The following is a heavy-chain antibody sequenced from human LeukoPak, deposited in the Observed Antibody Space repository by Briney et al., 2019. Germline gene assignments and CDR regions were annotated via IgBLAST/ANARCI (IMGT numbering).Heavy chain of an antibody. V-gene: IGHV4-39*01. D-gene: IGHD5-24*01. Sequence: PSETLSLTCTVSGGSISSSSYYWGWIRQPPGKGLEWIGSTFYNGDTYYNPSLKSRVTISVDTSKNQFSLKLSSVTAADTAVYYCARADREDAYNHRIDYWGQGTLVTVSS. CDR2: TFYNGDT. CDR1: GGSISSSSYY. CDR3: ARADREDAYNHRIDY. J-gene: IGHJ4*02.